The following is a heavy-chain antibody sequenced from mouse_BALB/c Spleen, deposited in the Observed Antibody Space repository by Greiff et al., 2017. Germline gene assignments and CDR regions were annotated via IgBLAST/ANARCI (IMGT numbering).Heavy chain of an antibody. CDR1: GFSLTSYG. D-gene: IGHD2-1*01. CDR2: IWSGGST. Sequence: QVHVKQSGPGLVQPSQSLSITCTVSGFSLTSYGVHWVRQSPGKGLEWLGVIWSGGSTDYNAAFISRLSISKDNSKSQVFFKMNSLQANDTAIYYCARGGNSLYYFDYWGQGTTLTVSS. V-gene: IGHV2-2*02. J-gene: IGHJ2*01. CDR3: ARGGNSLYYFDY.